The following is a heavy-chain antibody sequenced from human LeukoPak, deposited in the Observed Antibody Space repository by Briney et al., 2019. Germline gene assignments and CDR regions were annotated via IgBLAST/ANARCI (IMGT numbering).Heavy chain of an antibody. J-gene: IGHJ4*02. Sequence: SEPLSLPRTVSGRPLRSSSYFWGWPRPPPGKRLEWIGSIYYSGSTHYNPSLKSRVTISVDTSKNQLPLKVGSVTAADTAVYYCARLHGYISGWYFDYWGQGTLVTVSS. V-gene: IGHV4-39*01. CDR3: ARLHGYISGWYFDY. CDR1: GRPLRSSSYF. D-gene: IGHD6-19*01. CDR2: IYYSGST.